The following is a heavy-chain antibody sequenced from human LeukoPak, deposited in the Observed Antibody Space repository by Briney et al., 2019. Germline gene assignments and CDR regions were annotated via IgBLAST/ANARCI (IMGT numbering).Heavy chain of an antibody. V-gene: IGHV4-39*07. CDR2: IYYSGGT. D-gene: IGHD1-26*01. J-gene: IGHJ3*02. CDR3: ARVFPASGSYWAKDAFDI. CDR1: GGSISSSSYY. Sequence: SETLSLTCTVSGGSISSSSYYWGWIRQPPGKGLEWIVSIYYSGGTYYNPSLKSRVTISVDTSKNQFSLKLSSVTAADTAVYYCARVFPASGSYWAKDAFDIWGQGTMVTVSS.